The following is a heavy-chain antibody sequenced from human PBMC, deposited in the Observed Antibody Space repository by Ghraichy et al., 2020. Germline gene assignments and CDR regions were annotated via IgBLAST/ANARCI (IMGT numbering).Heavy chain of an antibody. V-gene: IGHV3-74*01. CDR2: INSDGSST. CDR3: ARDSNDFWSGYYPYYYYGMDV. D-gene: IGHD3-3*01. J-gene: IGHJ6*02. CDR1: GFTFSSYW. Sequence: GGSLRLSCAASGFTFSSYWMHWVRQAPGKGLVWVSRINSDGSSTSYADSVKGRFTISRDNAKNTLYLQMNSLRAEDTAVYYCARDSNDFWSGYYPYYYYGMDVWGQGTTVTVSS.